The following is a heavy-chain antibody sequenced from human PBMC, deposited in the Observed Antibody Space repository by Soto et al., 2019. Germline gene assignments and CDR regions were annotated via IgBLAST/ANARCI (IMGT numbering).Heavy chain of an antibody. J-gene: IGHJ4*02. D-gene: IGHD5-12*01. CDR2: ISDDGSSK. Sequence: GGSLRLSCAASGFTFSNYGIHWVRQAPGKGLEWVEIISDDGSSKYYADSVKGRFTISRDNSKNTLYLQMNSLRAEDTALYYCAKDSRGFSGYPAYWGQGTLVTVSS. V-gene: IGHV3-30*18. CDR3: AKDSRGFSGYPAY. CDR1: GFTFSNYG.